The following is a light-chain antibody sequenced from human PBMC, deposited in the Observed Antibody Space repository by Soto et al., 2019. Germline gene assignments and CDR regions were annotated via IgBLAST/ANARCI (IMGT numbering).Light chain of an antibody. CDR1: SSNIGAGYD. V-gene: IGLV1-40*01. J-gene: IGLJ3*02. Sequence: QSVLTQPPSVSGAPGQRVTISCTGSSSNIGAGYDVHWYQQLPGTAPKLLIYGNSNRPSGVPDRFSGSKSGTSASLAINGRQAEDEADYYCQCYDGSHWVFGGGTALTVL. CDR2: GNS. CDR3: QCYDGSHWV.